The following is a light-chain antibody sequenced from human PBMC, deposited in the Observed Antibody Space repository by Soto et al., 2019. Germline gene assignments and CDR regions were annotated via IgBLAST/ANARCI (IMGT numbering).Light chain of an antibody. CDR1: QSISSW. Sequence: IHMTHSPSTLSASVGYRVSITCLASQSISSWLAWYQQKPGKAPKLLIYKASTLKSGVPSRFSGSGSGTEFTLTISSLQPDDFATYYCQHYNSYSEAFGQGTKVDIK. J-gene: IGKJ1*01. CDR2: KAS. V-gene: IGKV1-5*03. CDR3: QHYNSYSEA.